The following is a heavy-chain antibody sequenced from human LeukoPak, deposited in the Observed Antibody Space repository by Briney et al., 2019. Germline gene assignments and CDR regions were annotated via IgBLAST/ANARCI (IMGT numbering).Heavy chain of an antibody. CDR1: GFTFSDYY. D-gene: IGHD1-26*01. CDR2: ISSSGRST. Sequence: PGGSLRLSCAASGFTFSDYYMSWVRQAPGKGLEWVSYISSSGRSTYYADSVKGRFTISRDNAKNSVYLQMNSLRGEDTAVYFCARKVGLGELLRSTPFDYWGQGTLVTVSS. CDR3: ARKVGLGELLRSTPFDY. J-gene: IGHJ4*02. V-gene: IGHV3-11*01.